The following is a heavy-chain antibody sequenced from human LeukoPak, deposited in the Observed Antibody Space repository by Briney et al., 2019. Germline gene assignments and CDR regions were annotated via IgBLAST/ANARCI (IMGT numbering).Heavy chain of an antibody. Sequence: PGGSLRLSCTASGFSFSNSAMTWVRQAPGKGLEWVSSIGGGGSSYYAGSVKGRFTISRDNSKNTVYLQMNNLRADDTAIFYCAKGVTMVRGSREFDYWGQGTLVTVSS. J-gene: IGHJ4*02. CDR2: IGGGGSS. V-gene: IGHV3-23*01. D-gene: IGHD3-10*01. CDR1: GFSFSNSA. CDR3: AKGVTMVRGSREFDY.